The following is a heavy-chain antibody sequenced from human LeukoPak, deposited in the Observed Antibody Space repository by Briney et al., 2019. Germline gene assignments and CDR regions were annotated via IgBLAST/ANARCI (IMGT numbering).Heavy chain of an antibody. Sequence: GGSLRLSCAASGFTFSSYAMSWVRQAPGKGLEWVSAISGSGGSTYYADSVKGRFTISRDNSKNTLYLQMISLRAEDTAVYYCAKDTIAAAGTAVGDFDYWGQGTLVTVSS. V-gene: IGHV3-23*01. D-gene: IGHD6-13*01. J-gene: IGHJ4*02. CDR1: GFTFSSYA. CDR3: AKDTIAAAGTAVGDFDY. CDR2: ISGSGGST.